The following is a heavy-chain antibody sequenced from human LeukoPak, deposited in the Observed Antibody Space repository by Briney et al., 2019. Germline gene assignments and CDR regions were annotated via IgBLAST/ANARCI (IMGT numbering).Heavy chain of an antibody. Sequence: PSETLSLTCTVPGGSVSSGNYYWSWIRQPPGKGLEWIGYIYYSGSTNYNPSLKSRVTISVDTSKNQFSLKLSSVTAADTAVYYCARDPSGYFNYWGRGTLATVPS. CDR3: ARDPSGYFNY. CDR1: GGSVSSGNYY. V-gene: IGHV4-61*01. J-gene: IGHJ4*02. CDR2: IYYSGST. D-gene: IGHD3-22*01.